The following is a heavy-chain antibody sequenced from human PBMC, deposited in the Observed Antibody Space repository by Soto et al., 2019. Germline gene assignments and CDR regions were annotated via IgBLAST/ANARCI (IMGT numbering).Heavy chain of an antibody. V-gene: IGHV3-9*01. Sequence: PGGSLRLSCAASGFTFEDHAMHWVRQAPGKGLEWISSISWDSVNIDYVDSVKGRLTISRDNAKNSLYLQMNSLRPEDTALYYCVKGEYYYDGSAYYPFDYWGQGRMVTVSS. CDR3: VKGEYYYDGSAYYPFDY. CDR1: GFTFEDHA. J-gene: IGHJ4*02. D-gene: IGHD3-22*01. CDR2: ISWDSVNI.